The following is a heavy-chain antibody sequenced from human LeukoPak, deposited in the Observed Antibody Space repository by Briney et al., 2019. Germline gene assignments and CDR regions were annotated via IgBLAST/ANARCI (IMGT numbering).Heavy chain of an antibody. CDR1: GFTFSSYA. CDR2: ISGSGGST. V-gene: IGHV3-23*01. Sequence: GGSLRLSCAASGFTFSSYAMSWVRQAPGKGLEWVSAISGSGGSTYYADPVKGRFTISRDNSKNTLYLQMNSLRAEDTAVYYCAKELGYYDSSGYLFYWGQGTLVTVSS. CDR3: AKELGYYDSSGYLFY. D-gene: IGHD3-22*01. J-gene: IGHJ4*02.